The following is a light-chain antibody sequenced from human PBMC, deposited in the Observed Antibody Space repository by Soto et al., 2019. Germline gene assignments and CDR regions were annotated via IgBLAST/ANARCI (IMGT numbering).Light chain of an antibody. Sequence: EIVLTQSPGTLSLSPGERATLSCRASQSVTSNYFAWYQQKPGQAPRLLIYGVSSRATGIPDRFSGSGSGTEFTLTISRLEPEDFAVYYCLQYGDSPRTFGQGTKVEIK. CDR2: GVS. V-gene: IGKV3-20*01. J-gene: IGKJ1*01. CDR3: LQYGDSPRT. CDR1: QSVTSNY.